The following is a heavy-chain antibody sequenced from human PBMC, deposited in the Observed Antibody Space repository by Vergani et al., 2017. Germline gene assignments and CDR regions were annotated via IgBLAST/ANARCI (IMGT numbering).Heavy chain of an antibody. CDR1: GFTFSSYG. V-gene: IGHV3-33*01. D-gene: IGHD2-2*01. J-gene: IGHJ4*02. CDR2: IWYDGSNK. CDR3: ARDWCSSTSCYAFDY. Sequence: QVQLVESGGGVVQPGRSLRLSCAASGFTFSSYGMHWVRQAPGKGLEWVAVIWYDGSNKYYADSVKGRFTISRDNSKNTLYLQMNSLRAEDTAVYYCARDWCSSTSCYAFDYWGRGTLVTVSS.